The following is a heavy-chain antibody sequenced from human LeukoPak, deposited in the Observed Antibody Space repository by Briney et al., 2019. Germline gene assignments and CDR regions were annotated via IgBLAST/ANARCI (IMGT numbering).Heavy chain of an antibody. Sequence: GGSPRLSCAASGFTVSSNYMSWLRQAPGKGLEWVTVIYSGGSTYYADSVKGRFTISRDNSKNSLYLQMNSLRAEDTAVYYCARDVKSISPLPLGYWGQGTLVTVSS. CDR3: ARDVKSISPLPLGY. CDR2: IYSGGST. CDR1: GFTVSSNY. D-gene: IGHD3-16*01. J-gene: IGHJ4*02. V-gene: IGHV3-66*01.